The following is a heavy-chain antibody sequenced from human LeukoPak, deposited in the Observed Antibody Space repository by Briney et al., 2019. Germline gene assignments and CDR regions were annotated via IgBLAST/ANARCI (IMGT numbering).Heavy chain of an antibody. J-gene: IGHJ6*03. D-gene: IGHD1-26*01. CDR1: GFTFSSYS. CDR2: ISSSSSTI. CDR3: ARDREATLHPFYYYYYYMDV. Sequence: GGSLRLSCAASGFTFSSYSMNWVRQAPGKGLEWVSYISSSSSTIYYADSVKGRFTISRDNAKNSLYLQMNSLRAEDTAVYYCARDREATLHPFYYYYYYMDVWGKGTTVTVSS. V-gene: IGHV3-48*01.